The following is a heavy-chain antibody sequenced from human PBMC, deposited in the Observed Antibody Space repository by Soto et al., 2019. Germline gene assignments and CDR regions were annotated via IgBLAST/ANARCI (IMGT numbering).Heavy chain of an antibody. J-gene: IGHJ4*02. CDR1: GFSLSTSGMC. Sequence: SGPTLVNTTQTLTLTCTFTGFSLSTSGMCVSLIRQPPGKALEWLALIDWDDDKYYSTSLKTRLTISKDTSKNQVVLTMTNMDPVDTATYYCAWLLTDDFWSGYYGALEYGGQGTLVTVS. V-gene: IGHV2-70*01. CDR2: IDWDDDK. CDR3: AWLLTDDFWSGYYGALEY. D-gene: IGHD3-3*01.